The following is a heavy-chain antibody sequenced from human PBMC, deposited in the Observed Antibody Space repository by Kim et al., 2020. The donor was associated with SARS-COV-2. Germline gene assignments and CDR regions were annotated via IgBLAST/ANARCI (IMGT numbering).Heavy chain of an antibody. Sequence: GGSLRLSCAASGFTFSSYSMNWVRQVPGKGLECISYISDSGSMKSYADSVKGRFTISRDNAKKLLYLQMNSLRDEDTAVYYCASDFSDSETYPKRGGYWGQGTPVTVSS. CDR2: ISDSGSMK. CDR3: ASDFSDSETYPKRGGY. J-gene: IGHJ4*02. CDR1: GFTFSSYS. D-gene: IGHD3-10*01. V-gene: IGHV3-48*02.